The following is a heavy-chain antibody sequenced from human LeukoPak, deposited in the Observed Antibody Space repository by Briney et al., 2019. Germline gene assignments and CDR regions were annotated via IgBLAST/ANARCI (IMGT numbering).Heavy chain of an antibody. CDR2: IIPIFGTA. J-gene: IGHJ4*02. CDR1: GGTFSSYA. CDR3: ARDASSGWYYFDY. V-gene: IGHV1-69*05. Sequence: SVKVSCKASGGTFSSYAISWVRQAPGQGLEWMGGIIPIFGTANYAQKFQGRVTITTDESTSTAYMELSSLGSEDTAVYYCARDASSGWYYFDYWGQGTLVTVSS. D-gene: IGHD6-19*01.